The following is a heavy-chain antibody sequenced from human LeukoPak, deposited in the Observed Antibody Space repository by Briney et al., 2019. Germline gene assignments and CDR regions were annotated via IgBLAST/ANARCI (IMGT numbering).Heavy chain of an antibody. J-gene: IGHJ3*02. CDR3: AKAVTAMVHHDAFDI. V-gene: IGHV3-23*01. CDR1: GFTFSSYA. Sequence: GGSLRLSCAASGFTFSSYAMSWVRQAPGKGLEWVSAISGSGGSTYYADSVKGRFTISRGNSKNTLYLQMNSLRAEDTAVYYCAKAVTAMVHHDAFDIWGQGTMVTVSS. D-gene: IGHD5-18*01. CDR2: ISGSGGST.